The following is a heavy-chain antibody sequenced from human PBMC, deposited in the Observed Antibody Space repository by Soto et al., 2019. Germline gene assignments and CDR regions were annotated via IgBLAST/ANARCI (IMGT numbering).Heavy chain of an antibody. D-gene: IGHD2-15*01. CDR1: GFTFSSYA. CDR3: ASGFPPPYYCSGGSCYAYFDY. V-gene: IGHV3-23*01. J-gene: IGHJ4*02. Sequence: EVQLLESGGGLVQPGGSLRLSCAASGFTFSSYAMSWVRQAPGKGLEWVSAISGSGGSTYYADSVKGRFTISRDNSKNTLYLQMNSLRAEDTAVYYCASGFPPPYYCSGGSCYAYFDYWGQGTLVTVSS. CDR2: ISGSGGST.